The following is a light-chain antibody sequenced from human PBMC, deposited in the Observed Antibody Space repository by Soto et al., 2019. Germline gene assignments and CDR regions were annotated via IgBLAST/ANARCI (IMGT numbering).Light chain of an antibody. J-gene: IGLJ1*01. V-gene: IGLV6-57*03. Sequence: NFMLTQPHSVSESPGKTVTISCTRSGGSITSGYVQWYQQRPGSAPTTVIYEDNQRPSGVPDRFSGSIDSSSNSASLTISGLKTEDEAEYYCQSYHSSYPYVFGTGTKLTVL. CDR1: GGSITSGY. CDR3: QSYHSSYPYV. CDR2: EDN.